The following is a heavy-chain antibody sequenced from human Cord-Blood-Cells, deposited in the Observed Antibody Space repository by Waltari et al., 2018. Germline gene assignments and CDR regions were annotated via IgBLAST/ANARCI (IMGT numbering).Heavy chain of an antibody. Sequence: QVQLVQSGAEVKKPGASVKVSCKASGYTFTSHAMHWVRQAPGHRLEWMGWINAGNGNTKYSQKFQGRVTITRDTSASTAYMELSSLRSEDTAVYYCARDRIQLWLAYYYYGMDVWGQGTTVTVSS. CDR2: INAGNGNT. CDR1: GYTFTSHA. J-gene: IGHJ6*02. D-gene: IGHD5-18*01. V-gene: IGHV1-3*01. CDR3: ARDRIQLWLAYYYYGMDV.